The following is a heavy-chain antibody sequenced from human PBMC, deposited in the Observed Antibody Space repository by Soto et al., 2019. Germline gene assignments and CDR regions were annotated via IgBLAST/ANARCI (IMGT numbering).Heavy chain of an antibody. CDR2: INHSGST. Sequence: SETLSLTCAVYGGSFSGYYWSWIRQPPGKGLEWIGEINHSGSTNYNTSLKSRVTTSVDTSKNQFSLKLSSVTAADTAVYYCARVSEDIVVVVAATADAFDIWGQGTMVTVSS. D-gene: IGHD2-15*01. CDR1: GGSFSGYY. V-gene: IGHV4-34*01. J-gene: IGHJ3*02. CDR3: ARVSEDIVVVVAATADAFDI.